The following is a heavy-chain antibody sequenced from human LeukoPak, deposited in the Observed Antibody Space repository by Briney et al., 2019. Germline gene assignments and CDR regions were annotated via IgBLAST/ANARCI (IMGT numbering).Heavy chain of an antibody. CDR2: ISGSGGGT. CDR1: GFTFSSYA. Sequence: GGSLRLSCAASGFTFSSYAMSWVRQVPGKGLQWISAISGSGGGTYYADSVKGRFTISRDNSKNTLHLQMNSLRAEDTAVYYCAKDSDSVRGVIINWGQGTLVTVSS. J-gene: IGHJ4*02. D-gene: IGHD3-10*01. V-gene: IGHV3-23*01. CDR3: AKDSDSVRGVIIN.